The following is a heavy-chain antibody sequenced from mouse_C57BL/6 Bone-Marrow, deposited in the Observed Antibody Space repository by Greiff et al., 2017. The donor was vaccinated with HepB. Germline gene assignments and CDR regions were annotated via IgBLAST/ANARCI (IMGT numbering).Heavy chain of an antibody. Sequence: QVQLKESGPELVKPGASVKLSCKASGYTFTSYDINWVKQRPGQGLEWIGWIYPRDGSTKYTEKFKGKATLTVDTSSSTSYMGLHSLTSEDSAVYFCARDYGGYFDYWGQGTTLTVSS. CDR2: IYPRDGST. D-gene: IGHD1-1*01. J-gene: IGHJ2*01. CDR3: ARDYGGYFDY. CDR1: GYTFTSYD. V-gene: IGHV1-85*01.